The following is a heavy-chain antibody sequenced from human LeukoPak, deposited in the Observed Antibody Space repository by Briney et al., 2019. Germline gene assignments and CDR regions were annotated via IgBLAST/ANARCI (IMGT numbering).Heavy chain of an antibody. J-gene: IGHJ4*02. CDR2: ISSSSSYI. CDR3: ARFGDYGEY. D-gene: IGHD4-17*01. V-gene: IGHV3-21*04. Sequence: GGSLRLSCAASGFTFSSYSMNWVRQAPGKGLEWVSSISSSSSYIYYADSVKGRFTISRDNANNSLYLHMKSLRADDSALYYCARFGDYGEYWGQGTLVIVSS. CDR1: GFTFSSYS.